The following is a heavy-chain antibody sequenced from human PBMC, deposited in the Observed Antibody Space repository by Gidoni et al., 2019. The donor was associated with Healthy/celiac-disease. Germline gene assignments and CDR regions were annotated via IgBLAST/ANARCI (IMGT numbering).Heavy chain of an antibody. V-gene: IGHV1-69*01. CDR2: IIPIFGTA. J-gene: IGHJ4*02. CDR1: GGTFSSYA. D-gene: IGHD1-26*01. CDR3: ARVYSGSYYVFDY. Sequence: QGQLVQSGAEVKKPGSSVEVSGKASGGTFSSYAISWVRQAPGQGLEWMGGIIPIFGTADYAQKFQGRVTIPADESTSTAHMELSSLRSEDTAVYYCARVYSGSYYVFDYWGQGTLVTVSS.